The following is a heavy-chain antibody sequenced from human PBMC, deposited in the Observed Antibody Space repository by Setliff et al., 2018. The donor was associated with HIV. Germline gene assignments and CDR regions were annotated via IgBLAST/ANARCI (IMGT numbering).Heavy chain of an antibody. V-gene: IGHV3-23*01. CDR1: GFIFNSYT. J-gene: IGHJ4*02. D-gene: IGHD3-22*01. CDR2: IRGDGGAI. Sequence: AGSLRLSCAASGFIFNSYTMSWVRQAPGKGLEWVSAIRGDGGAIYHADSVKGRFTISRDNSKNTLYLQMNSLRAEDTAVYYCARPNYYDSSGSFDYWGQGTLVTVSS. CDR3: ARPNYYDSSGSFDY.